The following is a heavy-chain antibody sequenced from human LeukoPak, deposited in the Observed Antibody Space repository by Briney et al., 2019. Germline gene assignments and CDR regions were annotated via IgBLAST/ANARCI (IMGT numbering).Heavy chain of an antibody. CDR2: ISSSSSYI. J-gene: IGHJ5*02. D-gene: IGHD3-10*01. CDR1: GFTFSSYS. V-gene: IGHV3-21*01. CDR3: ARALDVLLPQGFDP. Sequence: EAGGSLRLSCAASGFTFSSYSMNWVRQAPGKGLEWVSSISSSSSYIYYADSVKGRFTISRDNAKNSLYLQMNSLRAEDTAVYYCARALDVLLPQGFDPWGQGTLVTVSS.